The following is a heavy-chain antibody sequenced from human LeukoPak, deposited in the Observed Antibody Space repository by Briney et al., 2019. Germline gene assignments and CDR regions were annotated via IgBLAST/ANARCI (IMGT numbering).Heavy chain of an antibody. CDR1: NDSLGTSH. V-gene: IGHV4-59*12. CDR3: AKEADRADAFDI. CDR2: VFYSGYA. Sequence: SETLSLTCTVSNDSLGTSHWSWLRQPPGKRLEWIGNVFYSGYANYNPSLKSRVTISIDTSKNQFSLSLTSVSAADTAVYYCAKEADRADAFDIWGQGTMVTVSS. D-gene: IGHD3-10*01. J-gene: IGHJ3*02.